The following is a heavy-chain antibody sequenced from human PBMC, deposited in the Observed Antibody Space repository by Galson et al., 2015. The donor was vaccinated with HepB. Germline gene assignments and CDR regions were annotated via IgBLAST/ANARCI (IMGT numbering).Heavy chain of an antibody. J-gene: IGHJ6*02. CDR3: ARYNSSSWSYYYYGMDV. V-gene: IGHV4-59*02. CDR2: IYHSGST. D-gene: IGHD6-13*01. CDR1: GGSVSAFY. Sequence: ETLSLTCTVSGGSVSAFYWSWIRQPPGKGLVWIGYIYHSGSTNYNPSLRSRVTMSVDTSKNQFSLELSSVTAADTAVYYCARYNSSSWSYYYYGMDVWGQGTTVTVSS.